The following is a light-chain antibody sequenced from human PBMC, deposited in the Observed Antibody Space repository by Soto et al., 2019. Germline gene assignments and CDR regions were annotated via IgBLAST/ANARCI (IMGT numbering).Light chain of an antibody. Sequence: ETVLTQSPGTLSLSPGERATLSCRASQSFISTYLAWYQQKPGQATRLLICDAASRAPGIPDRFIGSGSGTDFTLTIGRLEPEDFAVYFCQQYGTSPCTFGQGTKLEIK. CDR3: QQYGTSPCT. CDR2: DAA. CDR1: QSFISTY. J-gene: IGKJ2*02. V-gene: IGKV3-20*01.